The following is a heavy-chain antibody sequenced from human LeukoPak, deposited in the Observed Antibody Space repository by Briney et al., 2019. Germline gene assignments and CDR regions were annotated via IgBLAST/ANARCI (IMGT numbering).Heavy chain of an antibody. J-gene: IGHJ4*02. D-gene: IGHD1-1*01. CDR1: GFTFSSYA. Sequence: PGGSLRLFCAASGFTFSSYAMHWVRQAPGKGLEWVANIKQDGSEKYYVDSVKGRFTISRDNAKNSLYLQMNSLRAEDTAVYYCARGVPTGIDYFDYWGQGTLVTVSS. CDR2: IKQDGSEK. CDR3: ARGVPTGIDYFDY. V-gene: IGHV3-7*03.